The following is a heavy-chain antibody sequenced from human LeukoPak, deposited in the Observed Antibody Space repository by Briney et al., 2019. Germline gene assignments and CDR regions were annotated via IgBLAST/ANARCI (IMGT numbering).Heavy chain of an antibody. J-gene: IGHJ4*02. CDR2: ISSSSSYI. CDR1: GFTFSSYS. CDR3: ARDLRGKSFDY. Sequence: GGSLRLSCAASGFTFSSYSMNWVRQAPGKGLEWVSSISSSSSYIYYADSVKGRFTISRDNTKNSLYLQMNSLRAEDTAVYYCARDLRGKSFDYWGQGTLVTVSS. V-gene: IGHV3-21*01. D-gene: IGHD3-16*01.